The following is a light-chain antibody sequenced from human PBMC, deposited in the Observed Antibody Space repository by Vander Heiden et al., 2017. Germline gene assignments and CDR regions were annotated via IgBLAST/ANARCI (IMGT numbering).Light chain of an antibody. CDR1: QSISSY. Sequence: DIQMTPSPSSLSASVGDRVTIPCRASQSISSYLNWYQQKPGKAPKVLIYGASSLHSGVPSRFSGSGSGTNFTLTISSLQPEDFATYYCQQSYITPPFTFGQGTKLEIK. CDR3: QQSYITPPFT. V-gene: IGKV1-39*01. J-gene: IGKJ2*01. CDR2: GAS.